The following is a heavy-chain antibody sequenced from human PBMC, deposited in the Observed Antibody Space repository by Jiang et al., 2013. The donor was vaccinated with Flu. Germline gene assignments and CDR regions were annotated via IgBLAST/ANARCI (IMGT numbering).Heavy chain of an antibody. D-gene: IGHD2-8*01. J-gene: IGHJ3*02. Sequence: QGRVTITADKSTSTAYMELSSLRSEDTAVYYCARKVYSDAFDIWGQGTMVTVSS. V-gene: IGHV1-69*02. CDR3: ARKVYSDAFDI.